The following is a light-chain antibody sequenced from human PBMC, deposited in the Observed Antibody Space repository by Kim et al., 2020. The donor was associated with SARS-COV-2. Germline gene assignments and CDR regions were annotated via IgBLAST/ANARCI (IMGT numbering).Light chain of an antibody. CDR1: QSVLYSSNNKNY. Sequence: ATINCKSSQSVLYSSNNKNYLSWYQQKPGQPPQLLIYWASIRESGVPDRFSGSGSGTNFTLTISSLQAEDVAVYYCHQYYGIPRTFGQGTKVDIK. V-gene: IGKV4-1*01. J-gene: IGKJ1*01. CDR2: WAS. CDR3: HQYYGIPRT.